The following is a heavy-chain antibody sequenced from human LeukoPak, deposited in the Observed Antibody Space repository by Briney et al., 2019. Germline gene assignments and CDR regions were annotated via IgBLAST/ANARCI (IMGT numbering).Heavy chain of an antibody. CDR1: GFTLSTYA. D-gene: IGHD5-12*01. J-gene: IGHJ4*02. Sequence: GGSLRLSCAASGFTLSTYAMSWVRQTPGKGLEWVAATSSSDAGTYHADSVRGRFTISRDNSKNTLYLQMNSLRPEDTAVYYCARARPSMWIDYWGQGTLVTVSS. CDR2: TSSSDAGT. V-gene: IGHV3-23*01. CDR3: ARARPSMWIDY.